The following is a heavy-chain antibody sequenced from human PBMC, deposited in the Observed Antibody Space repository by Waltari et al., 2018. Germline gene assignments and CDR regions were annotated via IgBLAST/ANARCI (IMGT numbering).Heavy chain of an antibody. D-gene: IGHD3-3*01. CDR2: IIPIFGTA. J-gene: IGHJ4*02. Sequence: RWALGQGLEWMGRIIPIFGTANYAQKFQGRVTITADKSTSTAYMELSSLRSEDTAVYYCARDGGITIFGVVIIPFDYWGQGTLVTVSS. V-gene: IGHV1-69*06. CDR3: ARDGGITIFGVVIIPFDY.